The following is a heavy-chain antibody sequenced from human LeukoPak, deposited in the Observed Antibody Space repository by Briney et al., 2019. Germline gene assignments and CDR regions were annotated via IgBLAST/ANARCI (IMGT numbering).Heavy chain of an antibody. V-gene: IGHV3-48*03. CDR3: ARGGTLEYFQH. CDR1: GFTFSSYE. Sequence: GGSLRLSCAASGFTFSSYEMNWVRQAPGKGLEWVSYISSSGSTIYYADSVKGRFTISRDNAKNSLYLQMNSLRAEDTAVCYCARGGTLEYFQHWGQGTLVTVSS. J-gene: IGHJ1*01. CDR2: ISSSGSTI.